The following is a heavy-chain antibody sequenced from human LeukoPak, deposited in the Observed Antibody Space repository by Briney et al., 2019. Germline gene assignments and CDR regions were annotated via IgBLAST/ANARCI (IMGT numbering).Heavy chain of an antibody. Sequence: SETLSLTCTVSGGSISSYYWSWIRQPPGKGLEWIAYIYYRGSTNYNPSLKSRVTISVDTSKNQFSLKLSSVTAADTAVYYCARRTTGSGPFDYWGQGTLVTVSS. V-gene: IGHV4-59*08. CDR3: ARRTTGSGPFDY. J-gene: IGHJ4*02. CDR1: GGSISSYY. D-gene: IGHD1-1*01. CDR2: IYYRGST.